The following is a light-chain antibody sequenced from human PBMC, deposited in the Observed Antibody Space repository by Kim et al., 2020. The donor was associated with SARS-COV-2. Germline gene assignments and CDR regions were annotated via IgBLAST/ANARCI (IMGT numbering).Light chain of an antibody. CDR1: QSVSSN. Sequence: EIVMTQSPGTLSVSPGERATLSCRAGQSVSSNLAWYQQKPGQALRLLIYGASTRATGIPARFSGSGSGTEFTLTISGLQSEDLAVYYCQQYNNWPLTFGGGTKVEIK. CDR3: QQYNNWPLT. V-gene: IGKV3-15*01. CDR2: GAS. J-gene: IGKJ4*01.